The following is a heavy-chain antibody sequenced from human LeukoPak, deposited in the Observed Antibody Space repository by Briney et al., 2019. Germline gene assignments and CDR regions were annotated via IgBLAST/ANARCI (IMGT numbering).Heavy chain of an antibody. V-gene: IGHV3-23*01. CDR3: AKGERSSAAGKIDY. J-gene: IGHJ4*02. Sequence: GGSLRLSCAASGFTFSSYAMSWVRQAPRKGLEWVSAISGSGGSTYYADSVKGRFTISRDNSKNTLYLQMNSLRADDTAVYYCAKGERSSAAGKIDYWGQGTLVTVSS. CDR1: GFTFSSYA. D-gene: IGHD6-13*01. CDR2: ISGSGGST.